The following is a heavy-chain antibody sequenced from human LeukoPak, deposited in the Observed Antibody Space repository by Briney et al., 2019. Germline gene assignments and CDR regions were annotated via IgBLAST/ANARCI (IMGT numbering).Heavy chain of an antibody. Sequence: PSETLSLTCTVSGGSISSGGYYWSWIRQHPGKGLEWIGYIYYSGSTYYNPSLKSRVTISVDTSKNQFSLKLSSVTAADTAVYYCARVRVTFGVVIDAFDIWGQGTMVTVSS. CDR2: IYYSGST. D-gene: IGHD3-3*01. CDR3: ARVRVTFGVVIDAFDI. V-gene: IGHV4-31*03. CDR1: GGSISSGGYY. J-gene: IGHJ3*02.